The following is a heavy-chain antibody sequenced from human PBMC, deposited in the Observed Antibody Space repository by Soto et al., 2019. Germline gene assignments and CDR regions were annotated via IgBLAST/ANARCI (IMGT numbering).Heavy chain of an antibody. CDR1: GFTFSSYG. J-gene: IGHJ6*03. CDR3: AKAEYYYDSCGYCYFYYYMDV. D-gene: IGHD3-22*01. CDR2: ISYDGSNK. V-gene: IGHV3-30*18. Sequence: GGSLRLSCAASGFTFSSYGMHWVRQAPGKGLEWVAVISYDGSNKYYADSVKGRFTISRDNSKNTLYLQMNSLRAEDPAVYCCAKAEYYYDSCGYCYFYYYMDVWGKGTMVTVSS.